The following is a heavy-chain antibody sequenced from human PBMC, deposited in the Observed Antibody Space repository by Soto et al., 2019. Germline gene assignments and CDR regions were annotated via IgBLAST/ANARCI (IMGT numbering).Heavy chain of an antibody. D-gene: IGHD1-7*01. J-gene: IGHJ6*02. CDR1: GDSVSSNSAA. CDR2: TYYRSKWYN. CDR3: ARDSPDMTGTGNYYYGMDV. Sequence: PSQTLSLTCAISGDSVSSNSAAWNWIRQSPSRGLEWLGRTYYRSKWYNDYAVSVKSRITINPDTSKNQFSLQLNSVTPEDTAVYYCARDSPDMTGTGNYYYGMDVWGQGTTVTVSS. V-gene: IGHV6-1*01.